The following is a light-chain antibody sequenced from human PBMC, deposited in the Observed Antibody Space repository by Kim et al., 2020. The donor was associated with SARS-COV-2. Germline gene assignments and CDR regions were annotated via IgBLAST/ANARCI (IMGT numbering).Light chain of an antibody. CDR2: AAS. V-gene: IGKV3-20*01. CDR1: QNVSSTH. J-gene: IGKJ2*01. Sequence: IVLTQSPGTLSLSPGERATLSCRASQNVSSTHLVWYQQKPGQAPRLLISAASIRATDIPDRFSATGSGTDFSLTISRLEPDDFAVYYCQRYEFSSTFGQGTKLEIK. CDR3: QRYEFSST.